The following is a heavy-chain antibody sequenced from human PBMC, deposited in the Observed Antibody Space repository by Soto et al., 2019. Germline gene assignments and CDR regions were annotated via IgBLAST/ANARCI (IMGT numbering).Heavy chain of an antibody. Sequence: GGSLRLSCAASGFTFTNYGMHWVRQAPGKGLEWVAVIWYDGNNKYYADSVKGRFAISKDNSQNTLYLQMNNLRPEDTAVYYCTRDPYGGSRYYFDSWGQGTLVTVSS. V-gene: IGHV3-33*01. J-gene: IGHJ4*02. CDR2: IWYDGNNK. D-gene: IGHD1-26*01. CDR1: GFTFTNYG. CDR3: TRDPYGGSRYYFDS.